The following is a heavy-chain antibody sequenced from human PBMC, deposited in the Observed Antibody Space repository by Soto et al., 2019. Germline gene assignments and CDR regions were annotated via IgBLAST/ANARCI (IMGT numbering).Heavy chain of an antibody. CDR1: GVTFSSET. CDR3: ATELGDNPARPFDS. V-gene: IGHV1-69*01. CDR2: IIPLFGTA. D-gene: IGHD2-21*01. J-gene: IGHJ4*02. Sequence: QVQLVQSGAEVKKPGSSVKVSCKASGVTFSSETISWVRQAPGQGLEWVGGIIPLFGTANYAQKFQGRVTITADESTSTLYIELSSLRSDDTAVYYFATELGDNPARPFDSCGQGTLVTVSS.